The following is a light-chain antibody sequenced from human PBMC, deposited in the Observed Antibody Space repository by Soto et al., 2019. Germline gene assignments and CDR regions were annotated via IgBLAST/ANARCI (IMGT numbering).Light chain of an antibody. CDR3: ATWDDSLSRYV. J-gene: IGLJ1*01. V-gene: IGLV1-47*01. CDR2: RSN. CDR1: TSNIGSNY. Sequence: QTVVTQPPSASGTPGQKVTISCSGSTSNIGSNYIYWYQQFPGSAPKLLIYRSNQRPSGVPDRVSGSKSGTSASLAISGIRSEDEADYYCATWDDSLSRYVFGTGTKLTVL.